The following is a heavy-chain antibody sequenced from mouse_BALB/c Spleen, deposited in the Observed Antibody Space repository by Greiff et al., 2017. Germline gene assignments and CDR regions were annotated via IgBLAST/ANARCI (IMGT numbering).Heavy chain of an antibody. V-gene: IGHV2-9-2*01. Sequence: QVQLQQSGPGLVAPSQSLSITCTVSGFSLTSYDISWIRQPPGKGLEWLGVIWTGGGTNYNSAFMSRLSISKDNSKSQVFLKMNSLQTDDTAIYYCVRDLPYGNFYAMDYWGQGTSVTVSS. CDR1: GFSLTSYD. CDR3: VRDLPYGNFYAMDY. J-gene: IGHJ4*01. CDR2: IWTGGGT. D-gene: IGHD2-10*02.